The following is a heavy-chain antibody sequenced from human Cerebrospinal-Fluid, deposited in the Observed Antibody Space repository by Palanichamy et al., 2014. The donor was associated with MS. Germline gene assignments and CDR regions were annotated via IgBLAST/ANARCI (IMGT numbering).Heavy chain of an antibody. Sequence: QVKLQQSGPGLVKPSQTLSLTCAVSGGSISGGGYSWSWIRQPPEKGLEWIGYIFDNGNTYYNLSLKSRVTISIDTSKNQFSLKLSSVTAADTAVYYCARVHRGWTGYFGVRREPSHYGLDVWGQGTTVTVSS. V-gene: IGHV4-30-4*07. D-gene: IGHD3/OR15-3a*01. CDR2: IFDNGNT. CDR1: GGSISGGGYS. J-gene: IGHJ6*02. CDR3: ARVHRGWTGYFGVRREPSHYGLDV.